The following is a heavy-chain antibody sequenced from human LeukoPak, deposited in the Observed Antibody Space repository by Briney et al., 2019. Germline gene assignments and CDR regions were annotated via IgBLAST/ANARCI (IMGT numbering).Heavy chain of an antibody. Sequence: ASVKVSCKAAPYTFTGYYMHSRRQAPGQGLEWMGWINPNSGGTNYAQKFQGRVTMTRDTSISTAYMELSRLRSDDTAVYYCARESIAAAGIVDYWGQGTLVTVSS. CDR2: INPNSGGT. V-gene: IGHV1-2*02. J-gene: IGHJ4*02. D-gene: IGHD6-13*01. CDR3: ARESIAAAGIVDY. CDR1: PYTFTGYY.